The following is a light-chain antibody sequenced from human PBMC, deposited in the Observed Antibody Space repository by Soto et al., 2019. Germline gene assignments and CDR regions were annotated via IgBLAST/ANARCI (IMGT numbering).Light chain of an antibody. CDR2: DAS. CDR1: QSVSNY. Sequence: EIVLTQSPATLSLSPGERATLSCRASQSVSNYLVWYQQKTGQAPRLLIYDASKRATGIPARFSGGGSGTDFILTISSLEPEDFAVYYCQQRSVWPWTFGQGTKVEI. CDR3: QQRSVWPWT. J-gene: IGKJ1*01. V-gene: IGKV3-11*01.